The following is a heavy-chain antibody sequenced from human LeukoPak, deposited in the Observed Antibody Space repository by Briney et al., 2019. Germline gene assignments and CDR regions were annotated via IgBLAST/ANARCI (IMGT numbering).Heavy chain of an antibody. D-gene: IGHD5-12*01. CDR2: ITWNSGRI. CDR3: ARASGTSRFDY. CDR1: GFIFDEYA. Sequence: GGSLRLSCAASGFIFDEYAMHWVRQAPGKGLEWVSSITWNSGRIAHADSVRGRFTISRDNARKSLYLQVNSLRPEDTAFYYCARASGTSRFDYWGQGTLVTVSS. V-gene: IGHV3-9*01. J-gene: IGHJ4*02.